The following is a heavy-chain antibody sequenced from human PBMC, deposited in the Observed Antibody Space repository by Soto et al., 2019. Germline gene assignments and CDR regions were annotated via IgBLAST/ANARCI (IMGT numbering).Heavy chain of an antibody. Sequence: VQLLQSGGGLVQPGGSLTLSCAASGFTFGTTDMSWVRQAPGEGLEWVSTIDGSGGITYYADSVKGRFTISRDNSRNTVYLQMNSLRGDDTARYYCVNNSGWFNTWGQGALVTVSS. V-gene: IGHV3-23*01. CDR3: VNNSGWFNT. CDR1: GFTFGTTD. J-gene: IGHJ5*02. D-gene: IGHD3-10*01. CDR2: IDGSGGIT.